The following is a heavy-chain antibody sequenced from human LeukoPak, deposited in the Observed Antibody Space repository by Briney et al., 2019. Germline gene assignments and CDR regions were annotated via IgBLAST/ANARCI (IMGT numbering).Heavy chain of an antibody. V-gene: IGHV3-53*01. Sequence: GGSLRLSCAASGFTFSSYDMSWVRQAPGKGLEWVSVIYTGGDTYYADSVRGRFTIFRDTSKNTVNLQMNGLRAEDTALYYCAGGQMFTSGGFDDWGQGTLVTVSS. J-gene: IGHJ4*02. D-gene: IGHD6-19*01. CDR1: GFTFSSYD. CDR2: IYTGGDT. CDR3: AGGQMFTSGGFDD.